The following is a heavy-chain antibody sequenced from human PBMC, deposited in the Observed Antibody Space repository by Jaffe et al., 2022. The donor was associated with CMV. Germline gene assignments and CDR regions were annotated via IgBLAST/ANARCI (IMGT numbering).Heavy chain of an antibody. CDR1: GFTFGDYA. V-gene: IGHV3-49*04. D-gene: IGHD2-2*01. CDR3: TRADIVVVPAAHETTFYYYYYMDV. Sequence: EVQLVESGGGLVQPGRSLRLSCTASGFTFGDYAMSWVRQAPGKGLEWVGFIRSKAYGGTTEYAASVKGRFTISRDDSKSIAYLQMNSLKTEDTAVYYCTRADIVVVPAAHETTFYYYYYMDVWGKGTTVTVSS. J-gene: IGHJ6*03. CDR2: IRSKAYGGTT.